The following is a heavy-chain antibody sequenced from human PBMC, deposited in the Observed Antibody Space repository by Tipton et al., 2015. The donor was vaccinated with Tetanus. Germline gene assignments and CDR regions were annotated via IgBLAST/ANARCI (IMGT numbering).Heavy chain of an antibody. J-gene: IGHJ4*02. CDR2: VYHNGNT. D-gene: IGHD5-12*01. Sequence: GLVKPSETLSLTCSVSGASISRSSHYWTWIRQSPGKEPEWVGYVYHNGNTNYHPSLKSRLAISADTSKNQFSLNLRSVITADTAVYYCARANNDYPKKGPFDYWGQGILVIASS. CDR1: GASISRSSHY. V-gene: IGHV4-61*01. CDR3: ARANNDYPKKGPFDY.